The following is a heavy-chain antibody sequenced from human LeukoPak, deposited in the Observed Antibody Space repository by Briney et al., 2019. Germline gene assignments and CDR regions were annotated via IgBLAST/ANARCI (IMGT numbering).Heavy chain of an antibody. Sequence: SGGSLRLSCVASGFTFRSYAMNWIRQGPGKGLEWVSIISGNGDTTYYADSVKGRFTISRDNFRNILYLQTNSLRAEDTAVYYCAKDLLPATIMSAFDIWGLGTVVTVSS. CDR2: ISGNGDTT. V-gene: IGHV3-23*01. CDR1: GFTFRSYA. CDR3: AKDLLPATIMSAFDI. J-gene: IGHJ3*02. D-gene: IGHD2-2*01.